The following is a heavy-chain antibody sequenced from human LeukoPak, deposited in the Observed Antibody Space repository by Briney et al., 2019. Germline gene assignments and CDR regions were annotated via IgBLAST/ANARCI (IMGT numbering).Heavy chain of an antibody. Sequence: GASVKVSCKASGYSFTNYNMNWVRQAPRQGLEWMGWINTNTGNPTYAQGFTGRFVFSLDTSVSTAYLQISSLKAEDTAVYYCARDEPQDAFDIWGQGTMVTVSS. J-gene: IGHJ3*02. CDR3: ARDEPQDAFDI. CDR1: GYSFTNYN. V-gene: IGHV7-4-1*02. CDR2: INTNTGNP.